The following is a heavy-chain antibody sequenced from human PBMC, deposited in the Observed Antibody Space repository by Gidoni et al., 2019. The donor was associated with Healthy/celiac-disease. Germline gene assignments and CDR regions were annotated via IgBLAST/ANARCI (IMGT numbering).Heavy chain of an antibody. D-gene: IGHD3-22*01. CDR3: AKDPDYYDSSGYSLDY. CDR1: GFPFSSYA. J-gene: IGHJ4*02. Sequence: EVQLLESGGGLVQPGGSLRLSCAASGFPFSSYAMSWVRQAPGKGLEWVSAISGSGGSTYYADSVKGRFTISRDNSKNTLYLQMNSLRAEDTAVYYCAKDPDYYDSSGYSLDYWGQGTLVTVSS. V-gene: IGHV3-23*01. CDR2: ISGSGGST.